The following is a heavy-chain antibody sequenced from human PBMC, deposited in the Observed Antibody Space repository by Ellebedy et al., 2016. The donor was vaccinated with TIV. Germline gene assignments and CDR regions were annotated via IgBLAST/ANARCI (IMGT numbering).Heavy chain of an antibody. CDR2: IYSAGSS. CDR3: ARARGSGYDHYFDA. CDR1: GFTVSTNY. J-gene: IGHJ4*02. D-gene: IGHD5-12*01. V-gene: IGHV3-53*01. Sequence: GESLKISCAASGFTVSTNYMSWARQAPGKRLEWVSVIYSAGSSYYSDSVKGRFTISRDKSKNTLYLQMNSLRAEDTAMHYCARARGSGYDHYFDAWGQGTLVTVSS.